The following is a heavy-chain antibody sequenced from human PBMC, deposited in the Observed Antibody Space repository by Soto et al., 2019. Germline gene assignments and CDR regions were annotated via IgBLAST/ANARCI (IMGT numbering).Heavy chain of an antibody. V-gene: IGHV3-11*03. CDR2: ISSSLGHT. D-gene: IGHD1-1*01. CDR3: AANWNFGLNF. CDR1: GFDFSDFH. Sequence: GGSLRLSCVASGFDFSDFHISCVRQDPGERLEWISYISSSLGHTDYAESVKGRFTISRDNAKSSVFLEMSDLRSADTAVYYCAANWNFGLNFWGQGTLVTVSS. J-gene: IGHJ4*02.